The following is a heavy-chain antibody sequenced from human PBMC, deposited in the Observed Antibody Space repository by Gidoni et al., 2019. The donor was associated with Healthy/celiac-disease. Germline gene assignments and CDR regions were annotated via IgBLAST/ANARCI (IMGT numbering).Heavy chain of an antibody. Sequence: QVQLVQSGAEVKKPGSSVKVSCKASGGTFSSYTISWVRQAPVQGLEWMGRLIPILGIANYAQKFQGRVTITADKSTSTAYMELSSLRSEDTALYYCARDLEYSSSSGPWFDPWGQGTLVTVSS. CDR1: GGTFSSYT. V-gene: IGHV1-69*08. D-gene: IGHD6-6*01. CDR3: ARDLEYSSSSGPWFDP. J-gene: IGHJ5*02. CDR2: LIPILGIA.